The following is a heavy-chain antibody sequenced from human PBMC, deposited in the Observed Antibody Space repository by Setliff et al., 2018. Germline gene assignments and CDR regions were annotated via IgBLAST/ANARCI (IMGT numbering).Heavy chain of an antibody. J-gene: IGHJ4*02. CDR2: ISGSGGST. Sequence: GESLKISCAASGFTFSSYAMSWVRQAPGKGLEWVSAISGSGGSTYYADSVKGRFTISRDNSKNTLYLQMNSLRAEDTAVYYCAKDPQIRFLECLSRVYFDSWGQGTLVTVSS. CDR3: AKDPQIRFLECLSRVYFDS. D-gene: IGHD3-3*01. CDR1: GFTFSSYA. V-gene: IGHV3-23*01.